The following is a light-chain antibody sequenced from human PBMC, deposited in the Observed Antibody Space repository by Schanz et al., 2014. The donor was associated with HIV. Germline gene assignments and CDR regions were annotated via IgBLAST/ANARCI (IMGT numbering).Light chain of an antibody. Sequence: DIVLTQSPGTLSLSPGERATLSCRASQTVYSFLAWYQQKAGQSPRLLIYGASSRATGIPDRFSGSGSGTDFTLTISRLEPEDFAVYYCQQYGSSFGPGTKVDIK. CDR2: GAS. J-gene: IGKJ3*01. CDR3: QQYGSS. V-gene: IGKV3-20*01. CDR1: QTVYSF.